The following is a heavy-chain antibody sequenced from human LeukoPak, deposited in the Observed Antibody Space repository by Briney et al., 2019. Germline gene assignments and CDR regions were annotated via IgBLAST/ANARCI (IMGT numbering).Heavy chain of an antibody. CDR3: AKHVGPVAGPYYFDY. Sequence: QPGGSLRLSCAASGFTFSSYGMHWVRQAPGKGLEWVAFIRYDGSNKYYADSVKGRFTISRDNSKNTLYLQMNSLRAEDTAVYYCAKHVGPVAGPYYFDYWGQGTLVTVSS. V-gene: IGHV3-30*02. J-gene: IGHJ4*02. CDR1: GFTFSSYG. CDR2: IRYDGSNK. D-gene: IGHD6-19*01.